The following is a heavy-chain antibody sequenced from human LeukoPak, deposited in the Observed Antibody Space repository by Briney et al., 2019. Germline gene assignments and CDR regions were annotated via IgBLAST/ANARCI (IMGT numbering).Heavy chain of an antibody. CDR2: ISGSSTNT. V-gene: IGHV3-23*01. CDR3: AKFASFGVHYFDY. J-gene: IGHJ4*02. Sequence: GGSLRLSCAASGFTCSSYAMSWVRQAPGKGLEWVTAISGSSTNTYYADSVKGRFTISRDNSKNTLYLQMNSLRAEDTAVYPCAKFASFGVHYFDYWGQGTLVTVSS. CDR1: GFTCSSYA. D-gene: IGHD3-10*01.